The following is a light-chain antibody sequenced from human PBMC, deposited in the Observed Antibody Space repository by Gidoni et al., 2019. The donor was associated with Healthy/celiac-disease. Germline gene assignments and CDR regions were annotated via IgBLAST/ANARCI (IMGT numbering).Light chain of an antibody. Sequence: DIEMTHTPPTLSASGGDRVTITCRASQGISNYLAWYQQKPGKVPKLLIYAASTLQPGVPSRFSGSGSGTDFTLTISSLQPEDVATYYCQKYNSALTWTFGQGTKVEIK. CDR2: AAS. J-gene: IGKJ1*01. V-gene: IGKV1-27*01. CDR1: QGISNY. CDR3: QKYNSALTWT.